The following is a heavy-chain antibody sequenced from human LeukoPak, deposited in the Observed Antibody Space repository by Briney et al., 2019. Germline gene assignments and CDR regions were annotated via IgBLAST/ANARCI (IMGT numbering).Heavy chain of an antibody. CDR3: ATRGRSGAPDN. CDR1: GFIVSSYT. CDR2: FSDDGHT. Sequence: GGSLRLSCAASGFIVSSYTMRWVRQAPGKGLKWVSSFSDDGHTYYADSVKGRFTISRDISKNTLYVQMNSLRAEDTAVYYCATRGRSGAPDNWGQGTLVTVSS. V-gene: IGHV3-23*01. J-gene: IGHJ4*02. D-gene: IGHD3-10*01.